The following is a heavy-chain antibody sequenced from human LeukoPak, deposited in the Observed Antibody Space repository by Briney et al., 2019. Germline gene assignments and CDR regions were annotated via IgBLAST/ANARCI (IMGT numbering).Heavy chain of an antibody. CDR2: INPNSGGT. CDR3: ARDSCTNGVCYTDYYGMDV. D-gene: IGHD2-8*01. Sequence: GASVKVSCKASGYTFTSYDINWVRQATGQGLEWMGWINPNSGGTNYAQKFQGRVTMTRDTSISTAYMELSRLRSDDTAVYYCARDSCTNGVCYTDYYGMDVWGQGTTVTVSS. V-gene: IGHV1-2*02. CDR1: GYTFTSYD. J-gene: IGHJ6*02.